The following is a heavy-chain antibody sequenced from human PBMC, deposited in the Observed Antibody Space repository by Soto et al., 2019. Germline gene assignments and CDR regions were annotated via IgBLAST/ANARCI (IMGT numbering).Heavy chain of an antibody. CDR2: IYYSGST. D-gene: IGHD1-1*01. CDR1: GGSVSSGGYY. V-gene: IGHV4-61*03. CDR3: ARGDDWKSSCFDP. Sequence: SETLSLTCTVSGGSVSSGGYYWTWIRQPPGKGLEWIGHIYYSGSTNYNPSLKSRVTISLDTSKNHFSLKLTSVTAADTAVYYCARGDDWKSSCFDPWGQGTLVTVSS. J-gene: IGHJ5*02.